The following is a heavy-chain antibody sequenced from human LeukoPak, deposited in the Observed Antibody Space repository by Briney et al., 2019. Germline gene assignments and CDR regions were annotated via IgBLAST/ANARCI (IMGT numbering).Heavy chain of an antibody. D-gene: IGHD3-10*01. V-gene: IGHV3-21*05. CDR3: AKSWFGDSYGMDV. J-gene: IGHJ6*04. Sequence: GGSLRLSCAASEFTFSSHSMNWVRQAPGKGLEWVSYISSSSSYTNYADSVKGRFTISRDNTKNSLYLQMNSLRAEDTAVYYCAKSWFGDSYGMDVWGKGTTVTVSS. CDR1: EFTFSSHS. CDR2: ISSSSSYT.